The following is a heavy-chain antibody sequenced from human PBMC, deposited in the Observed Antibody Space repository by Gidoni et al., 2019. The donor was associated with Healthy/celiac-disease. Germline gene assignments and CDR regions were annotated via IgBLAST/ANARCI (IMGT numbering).Heavy chain of an antibody. V-gene: IGHV3-15*01. D-gene: IGHD3-16*01. J-gene: IGHJ4*02. Sequence: NNRFTISRDDSKNTLYLQMNSLKTEDTAVYYCTTDELSRGEPDPFDYWGQGTLVTVSS. CDR3: TTDELSRGEPDPFDY.